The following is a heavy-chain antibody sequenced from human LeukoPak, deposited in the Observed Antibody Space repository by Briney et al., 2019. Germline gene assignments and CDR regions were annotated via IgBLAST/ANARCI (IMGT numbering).Heavy chain of an antibody. CDR3: ARGHSSLRLYYFDY. CDR1: GYTFTGYY. CDR2: INPNSGGT. V-gene: IGHV1-2*02. D-gene: IGHD6-6*01. J-gene: IGHJ4*02. Sequence: GASVKVSCKASGYTFTGYYMHWVRQAPGQGLEWMGWINPNSGGTNYAQKFEGRDTMTRDTSISTADMELSSLTSEDTAVYYCARGHSSLRLYYFDYWGQGTLVTVSS.